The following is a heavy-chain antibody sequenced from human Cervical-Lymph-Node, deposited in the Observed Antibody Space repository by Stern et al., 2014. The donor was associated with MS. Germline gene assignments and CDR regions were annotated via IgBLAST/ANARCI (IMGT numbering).Heavy chain of an antibody. V-gene: IGHV1-69*09. D-gene: IGHD6-19*01. CDR1: GGSFSSYA. CDR3: ARGGGDSSGWYRYYFDY. Sequence: QVQLVESGAEVKKPGSSVKVSCKASGGSFSSYAINWVRQAPGQGLEWMGRIIPSLGTANYAQKFQGRVTITADKPTPTAYMELSSLRSEDTAVYYCARGGGDSSGWYRYYFDYWGQGTLVTVSS. J-gene: IGHJ4*02. CDR2: IIPSLGTA.